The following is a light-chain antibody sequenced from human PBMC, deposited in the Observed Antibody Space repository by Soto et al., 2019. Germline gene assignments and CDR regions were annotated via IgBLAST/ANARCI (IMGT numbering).Light chain of an antibody. CDR1: SSDVGGYNY. Sequence: QSALTQPRSVSGSPGQSVTISCTGTSSDVGGYNYVSWYQQHPGKAPKVMIYDVSERPSGVPDRFSGSKSGNTASLTISGPQAEDGADYYCSSYAGSPRYVLGTGTKVTAL. V-gene: IGLV2-11*01. CDR2: DVS. J-gene: IGLJ1*01. CDR3: SSYAGSPRYV.